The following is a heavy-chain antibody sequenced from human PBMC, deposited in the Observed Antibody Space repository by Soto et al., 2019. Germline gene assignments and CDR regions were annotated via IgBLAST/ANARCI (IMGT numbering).Heavy chain of an antibody. D-gene: IGHD6-13*01. Sequence: GGSLRLSCAASGFTFSSYGMHWVRQAPGKGLEWVAVIWYDGSNKYYADSVKGRFTISRDNSKNTLYLQMNSLRAEDTAVYYCARDPSYHSSSWSHYYYYGMDVWGQGTTVTVSS. J-gene: IGHJ6*02. CDR1: GFTFSSYG. CDR3: ARDPSYHSSSWSHYYYYGMDV. CDR2: IWYDGSNK. V-gene: IGHV3-33*01.